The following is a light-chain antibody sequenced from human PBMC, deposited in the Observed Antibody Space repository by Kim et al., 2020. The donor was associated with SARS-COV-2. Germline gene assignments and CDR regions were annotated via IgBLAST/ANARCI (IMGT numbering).Light chain of an antibody. CDR3: QAWDSSTVWV. J-gene: IGLJ3*02. CDR1: ELGDKY. V-gene: IGLV3-1*01. CDR2: QDS. Sequence: SYELTQPPSVSVSPGQTASITCSGDELGDKYACWYQQKPGQSPVVVIYQDSKRPSGIPERFSGSNSGNTATLTISGTQAMDEADYYCQAWDSSTVWVFGGGTKLTVL.